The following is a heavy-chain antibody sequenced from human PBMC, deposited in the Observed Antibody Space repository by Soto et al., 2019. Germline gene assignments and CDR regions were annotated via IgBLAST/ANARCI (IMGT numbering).Heavy chain of an antibody. J-gene: IGHJ4*02. CDR1: GFTFSSYA. CDR2: ISYDGSNK. Sequence: PGGSLRVSCAASGFTFSSYAMHWVRQSPGKGLEWVAVISYDGSNKYYADSVKGRFTISRDNSKNTLYLQMNSLRAEDTAVYYCARDGTLYSGSYDWYFDYWGQGTRVTVSS. CDR3: ARDGTLYSGSYDWYFDY. D-gene: IGHD1-26*01. V-gene: IGHV3-30-3*01.